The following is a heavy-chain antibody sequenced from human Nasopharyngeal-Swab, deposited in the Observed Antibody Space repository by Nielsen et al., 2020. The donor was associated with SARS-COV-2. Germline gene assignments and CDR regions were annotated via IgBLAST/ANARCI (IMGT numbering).Heavy chain of an antibody. Sequence: LKISCAASGFTFSDYYMSWIRQAAGKGLEWISYISSSGSLTHYADSVKGRFTISRDNAQNSLHLQIDALRADDSAVYYCVREYSSSWYLDSWGQGTLVTVSS. CDR2: ISSSGSLT. CDR1: GFTFSDYY. V-gene: IGHV3-11*01. J-gene: IGHJ4*02. CDR3: VREYSSSWYLDS. D-gene: IGHD6-13*01.